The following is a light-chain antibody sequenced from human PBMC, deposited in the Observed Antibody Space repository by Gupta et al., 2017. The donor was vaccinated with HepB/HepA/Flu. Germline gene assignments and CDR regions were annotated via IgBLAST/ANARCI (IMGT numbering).Light chain of an antibody. CDR3: QNWKNGNLV. V-gene: IGLV4-69*01. Sequence: QLVLTQSPSASGSLGASVKLTCTLSSGHSNFAIAWHQQQPDKGPHYLMKINGDGSHSRGDGIPDRFSGSSSGAARYLTISSLQSEDEADYYCQNWKNGNLVFGGGTKLTVL. CDR2: INGDGSH. CDR1: SGHSNFA. J-gene: IGLJ2*01.